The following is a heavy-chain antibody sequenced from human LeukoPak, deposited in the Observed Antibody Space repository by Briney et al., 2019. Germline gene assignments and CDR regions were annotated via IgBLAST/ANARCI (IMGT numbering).Heavy chain of an antibody. CDR1: RISDY. Sequence: GGSLRLSCAASRISDYMIWVRQAPGTGLEWVSVIYTGDNTYYANSVKGRFTISRDNSQRMLYLQMNSLRAEDTSVYYCASSTSTPGGFDFWGQGTLVTISS. CDR2: IYTGDNT. D-gene: IGHD2-2*01. CDR3: ASSTSTPGGFDF. V-gene: IGHV3-66*01. J-gene: IGHJ4*02.